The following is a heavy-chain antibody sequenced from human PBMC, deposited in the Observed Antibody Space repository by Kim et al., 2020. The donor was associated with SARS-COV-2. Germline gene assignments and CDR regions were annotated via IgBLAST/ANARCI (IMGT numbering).Heavy chain of an antibody. Sequence: GVSLRLSCAASGFTFSSYGMSWVRQPPGKGPEWVSGISGDGGRTYYAESVKGRFTISRDNSRNILYLHMNSLRAEDMAVYYCAKDRETLNCFDNWGQGTLVTVSS. CDR2: ISGDGGRT. J-gene: IGHJ4*02. CDR3: AKDRETLNCFDN. CDR1: GFTFSSYG. V-gene: IGHV3-23*01.